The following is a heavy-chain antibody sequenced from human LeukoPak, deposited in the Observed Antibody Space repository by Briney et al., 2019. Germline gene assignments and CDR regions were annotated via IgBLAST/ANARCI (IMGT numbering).Heavy chain of an antibody. J-gene: IGHJ2*01. CDR1: GGSINDYY. D-gene: IGHD5-12*01. Sequence: SETLSLTCTVSGGSINDYYWSWIRQPPGEGLEWIGNIYYSGTTSYNPSLESRVIISVDTSKNQFSLKLNSVTAADTAVYYCARDFLPPHYTATIRPDWYFDLWGRGTLVTVSS. CDR2: IYYSGTT. CDR3: ARDFLPPHYTATIRPDWYFDL. V-gene: IGHV4-59*01.